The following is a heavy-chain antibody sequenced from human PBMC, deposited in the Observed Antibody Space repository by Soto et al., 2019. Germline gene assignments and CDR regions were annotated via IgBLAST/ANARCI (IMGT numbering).Heavy chain of an antibody. CDR2: MSPNSGNT. J-gene: IGHJ5*02. V-gene: IGHV1-8*01. CDR3: ARGIKYGAYSRWFDP. CDR1: GYTFTSYD. D-gene: IGHD4-17*01. Sequence: GASVKVSCKASGYTFTSYDINWVRQATGQGLEYLGWMSPNSGNTAYVQKFQGRVTMTWDTSITTAYMELSSLRSEDTAVYFCARGIKYGAYSRWFDPWGQGTLVTVSS.